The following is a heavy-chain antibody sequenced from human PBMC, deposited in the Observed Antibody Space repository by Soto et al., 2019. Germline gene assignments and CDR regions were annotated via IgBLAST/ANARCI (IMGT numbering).Heavy chain of an antibody. CDR3: ARQLDTTMSTDH. D-gene: IGHD5-18*01. Sequence: QVQLVQSGAELKKPGASVKVSCRASGYTFIDYFMQWVRQAPGQGLEWMGWINPNNGNTNYAQKFQGRVTMTRDTSISAAYMELRILGSDDTAVYFCARQLDTTMSTDHWGQGTLVTVSS. CDR1: GYTFIDYF. CDR2: INPNNGNT. J-gene: IGHJ4*02. V-gene: IGHV1-2*02.